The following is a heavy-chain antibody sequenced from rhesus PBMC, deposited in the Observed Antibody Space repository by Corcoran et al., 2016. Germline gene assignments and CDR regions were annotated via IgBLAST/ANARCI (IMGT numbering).Heavy chain of an antibody. V-gene: IGHV4-80*01. CDR2: SNGNSGST. Sequence: QVQLQESCPGLVKPSETLSLTCAVSGGSFTSSACSWIRRPPGKGLKWIGESNGNSGSTNYNPSLKSRFTMSNDASKNQFSLKLSSVTAADTAVYYCASNYCNYWYFDLWGPGTPITISS. J-gene: IGHJ2*01. CDR3: ASNYCNYWYFDL. CDR1: GGSFTSSA. D-gene: IGHD4-35*01.